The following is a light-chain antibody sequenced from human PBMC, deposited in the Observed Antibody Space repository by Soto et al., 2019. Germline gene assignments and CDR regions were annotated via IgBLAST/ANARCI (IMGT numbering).Light chain of an antibody. CDR2: GAS. V-gene: IGKV3-20*01. CDR1: QSVSSSC. Sequence: EVVLTQSPGALSLSPGERATLSCGASQSVSSSCLAWYQQKPGQAPRLLIYGASTRATGIPDRFSGSGSGTDFTLTISRLEPEDFAVYYCQQYGSSPRTFGQGTKVDIK. CDR3: QQYGSSPRT. J-gene: IGKJ1*01.